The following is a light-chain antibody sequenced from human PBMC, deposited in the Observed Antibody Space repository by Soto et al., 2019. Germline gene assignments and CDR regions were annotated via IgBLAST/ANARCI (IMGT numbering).Light chain of an antibody. Sequence: PGERATLSCRASQSVSSSYLAWYQQKPGQAPRLLIYGASSRATGIPDRFSGSGSGTDFTLTISGLEPEDSAVYYCQQYGNSRGTFGQGTKVEIK. CDR3: QQYGNSRGT. CDR2: GAS. V-gene: IGKV3-20*01. CDR1: QSVSSSY. J-gene: IGKJ1*01.